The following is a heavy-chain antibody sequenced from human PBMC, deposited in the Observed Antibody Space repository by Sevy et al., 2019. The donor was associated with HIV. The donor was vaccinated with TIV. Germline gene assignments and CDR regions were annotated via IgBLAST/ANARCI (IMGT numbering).Heavy chain of an antibody. CDR3: ARDGRGISAFDI. Sequence: GGSLRLSCVASEFIFSSHAVSWVRQAPGKGLEWVSAISGDGENTHYADSVRGRFTISRDNFKNTLYLQMNSLRAEETALDYCARDGRGISAFDIWGPGTMVTV. D-gene: IGHD3-3*02. V-gene: IGHV3-23*01. CDR1: EFIFSSHA. CDR2: ISGDGENT. J-gene: IGHJ3*02.